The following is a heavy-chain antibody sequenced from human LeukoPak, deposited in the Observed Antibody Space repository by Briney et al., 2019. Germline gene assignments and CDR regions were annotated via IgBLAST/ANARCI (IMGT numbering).Heavy chain of an antibody. D-gene: IGHD5-12*01. Sequence: GGSLRLSCAASGFTFSNFAMTWVRQAPGKGLQWVSAISENGDGRYYAGSVKGRFTISRDNAKNSLYLQMNSLRAEDTALYYCAKVWIVASPNDAFDIWGQGTMVTVSS. J-gene: IGHJ3*02. CDR1: GFTFSNFA. CDR2: ISENGDGR. V-gene: IGHV3-23*01. CDR3: AKVWIVASPNDAFDI.